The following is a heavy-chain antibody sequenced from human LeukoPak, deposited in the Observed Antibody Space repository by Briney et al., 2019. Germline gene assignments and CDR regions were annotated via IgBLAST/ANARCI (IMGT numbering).Heavy chain of an antibody. D-gene: IGHD5-12*01. CDR2: IYPGDSDT. Sequence: GESLKISCEGSGSHFSRFWIAWVRQMPGKGLEWMGIIYPGDSDTRYSPSFQGQVTISADKSSSTAYLHWRSLKASDTAMYYCSRAGYDWGPGTLVTVSS. J-gene: IGHJ4*02. CDR1: GSHFSRFW. CDR3: SRAGYD. V-gene: IGHV5-51*01.